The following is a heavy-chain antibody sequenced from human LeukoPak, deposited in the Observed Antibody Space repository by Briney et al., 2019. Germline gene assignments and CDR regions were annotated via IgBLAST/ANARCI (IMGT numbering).Heavy chain of an antibody. CDR1: GYTFTKFA. CDR2: INTNTGSP. V-gene: IGHV7-4-1*02. CDR3: ARGEWPDY. Sequence: GASVKVSCKASGYTFTKFAMNWVRQAPGQGLEWMGRINTNTGSPTYAQGFTGRYVFSLDTSVSTTYLQISSLKAEDTAVYYCARGEWPDYWGQGTLVTVSS. J-gene: IGHJ4*02. D-gene: IGHD3-3*01.